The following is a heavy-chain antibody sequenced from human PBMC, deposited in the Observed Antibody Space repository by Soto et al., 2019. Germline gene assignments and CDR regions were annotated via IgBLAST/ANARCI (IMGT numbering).Heavy chain of an antibody. CDR3: ARARHIRYCSSTSCYYVYYYGMDV. CDR2: IIPIFGTA. D-gene: IGHD2-2*01. CDR1: GGTFSSYA. J-gene: IGHJ6*02. Sequence: SVKVSCKASGGTFSSYAISWVRQAPGQGLEWMGGIIPIFGTANYAQKFQGRVTITADESTSTAYMELSSLRSGDTAVYYCARARHIRYCSSTSCYYVYYYGMDVWGQGTTVTVS. V-gene: IGHV1-69*13.